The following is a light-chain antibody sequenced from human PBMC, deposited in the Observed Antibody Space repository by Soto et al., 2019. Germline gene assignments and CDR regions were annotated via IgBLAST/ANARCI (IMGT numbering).Light chain of an antibody. CDR1: QGISSY. Sequence: EIQLTQSPSFLSATVGDRVTLTCRASQGISSYLAWYQQKPGKAPKLLIYAASTLQSGVPSRFSGSGSGTEFTLTISSLQPEDFATYYCQQISSYPYTFGQGTKLQIK. J-gene: IGKJ2*01. CDR3: QQISSYPYT. V-gene: IGKV1-9*01. CDR2: AAS.